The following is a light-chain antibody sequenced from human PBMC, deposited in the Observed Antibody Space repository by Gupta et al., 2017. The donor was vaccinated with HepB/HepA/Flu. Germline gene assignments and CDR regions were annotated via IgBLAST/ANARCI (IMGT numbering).Light chain of an antibody. CDR1: NSDIGVYDL. V-gene: IGLV2-11*01. Sequence: QSALTQPRSLSASPGQSVTISCTGTNSDIGVYDLVSWYQHHPGRAPRLIIYDVTKRPSGGPDRFSGSKSGDTATLTISGPQAEDEADYHCCSYACIYTFIFGGGTKLTVL. CDR3: CSYACIYTFI. J-gene: IGLJ2*01. CDR2: DVT.